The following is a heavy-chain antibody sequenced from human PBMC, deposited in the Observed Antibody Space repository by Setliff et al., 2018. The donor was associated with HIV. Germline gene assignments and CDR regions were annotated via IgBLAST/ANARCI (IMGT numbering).Heavy chain of an antibody. CDR1: GAFVNSTFYN. J-gene: IGHJ5*02. D-gene: IGHD2-8*02. CDR2: VYHFGGT. CDR3: VRRDRWRNWFDP. V-gene: IGHV4-39*01. Sequence: PSETLSLTCTVSGAFVNSTFYNWAWIRQSPGQGLEWIGTVYHFGGTFYNPSLESRVTISTDMSKKGFSLRLTSVTVADTAVYYCVRRDRWRNWFDPLCQGILVTVFS.